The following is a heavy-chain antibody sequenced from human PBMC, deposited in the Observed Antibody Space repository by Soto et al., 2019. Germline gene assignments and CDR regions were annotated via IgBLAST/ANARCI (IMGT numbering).Heavy chain of an antibody. V-gene: IGHV5-51*01. CDR3: ARQDGSSWYFFDY. CDR2: IYPGDSDT. D-gene: IGHD6-13*01. CDR1: GYSFTTYW. J-gene: IGHJ4*02. Sequence: PGAALKISCKGSGYSFTTYWFARVRQMPGKGLEWMGIIYPGDSDTRYSPSFQGQVTISADKSINTAYLQWSSLKASDTAMYYCARQDGSSWYFFDYWGQGTLVTVSS.